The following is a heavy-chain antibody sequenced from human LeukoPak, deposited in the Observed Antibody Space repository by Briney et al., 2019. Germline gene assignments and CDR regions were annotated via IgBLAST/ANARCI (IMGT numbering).Heavy chain of an antibody. J-gene: IGHJ4*02. D-gene: IGHD3-3*02. Sequence: GGSLRLSCAASGFSVSNNYMSWVRQPPGKGLEWVSVIYSGGSTYYADSVKGRFTISRDNSKNTLYLQVNSLRAEDTAVYYCARPRAVLEWLPIYYWGQGTLVTVSS. CDR2: IYSGGST. CDR1: GFSVSNNY. CDR3: ARPRAVLEWLPIYY. V-gene: IGHV3-53*01.